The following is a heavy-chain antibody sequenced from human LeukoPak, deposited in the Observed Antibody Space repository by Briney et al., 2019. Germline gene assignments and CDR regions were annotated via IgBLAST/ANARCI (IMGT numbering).Heavy chain of an antibody. CDR1: GYTFTTSG. CDR3: AGVAGFYWNSDSFDY. CDR2: ISAYNGQT. V-gene: IGHV1-18*01. D-gene: IGHD1-7*01. Sequence: ASVKVSFKASGYTFTTSGISWVRQAPGQGLEWMGWISAYNGQTNYAQKVQGRVTMTTDTSTKTVYMELRSLGSDDTAVYYCAGVAGFYWNSDSFDYWGQGTQVTVSS. J-gene: IGHJ4*02.